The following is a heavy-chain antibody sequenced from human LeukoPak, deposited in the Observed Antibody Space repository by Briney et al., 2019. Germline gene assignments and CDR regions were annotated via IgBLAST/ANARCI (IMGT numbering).Heavy chain of an antibody. CDR2: ISGSGGST. Sequence: PGGSLRLSCAASGFTFSSYAMGWVRQAPGEGLEWVSAISGSGGSTYYADSLKGRFTISRDNAKNSLSLQMNCLNAEDTAVYYCARGGWGRAAAGMGDAIDIWGQGTMVTVSS. CDR1: GFTFSSYA. D-gene: IGHD6-13*01. CDR3: ARGGWGRAAAGMGDAIDI. J-gene: IGHJ3*02. V-gene: IGHV3-23*01.